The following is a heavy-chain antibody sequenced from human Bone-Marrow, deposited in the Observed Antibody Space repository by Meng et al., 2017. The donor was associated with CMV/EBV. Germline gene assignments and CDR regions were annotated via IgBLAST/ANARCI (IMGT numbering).Heavy chain of an antibody. CDR2: INHSGST. CDR3: ARGGGIVPAAIQDYYYYYGMDV. Sequence: SETLSLTCAVYGGSFSGYYWSWIRQPPGKGLEWIGEINHSGSTNYNPSLKSRVTISVDTSKNQFPLKLSSVTAADTAVYYCARGGGIVPAAIQDYYYYYGMDVWGQGTTVTVSS. D-gene: IGHD2-2*02. V-gene: IGHV4-34*01. J-gene: IGHJ6*02. CDR1: GGSFSGYY.